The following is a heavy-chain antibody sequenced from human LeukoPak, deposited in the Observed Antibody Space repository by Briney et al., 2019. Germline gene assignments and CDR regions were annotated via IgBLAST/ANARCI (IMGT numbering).Heavy chain of an antibody. D-gene: IGHD6-13*01. CDR1: GFTFSSYS. CDR3: AREVQQLDIPSLHTLYYFDY. CDR2: ISSSSSYI. Sequence: GGPLRLPCAASGFTFSSYSMNWVRQAPGKGLEWVSSISSSSSYIYYADSVKGRFTISRDNAKNSLYLQMNSLRAEDTAVYYCAREVQQLDIPSLHTLYYFDYWGRGTLVTVSS. V-gene: IGHV3-21*01. J-gene: IGHJ4*02.